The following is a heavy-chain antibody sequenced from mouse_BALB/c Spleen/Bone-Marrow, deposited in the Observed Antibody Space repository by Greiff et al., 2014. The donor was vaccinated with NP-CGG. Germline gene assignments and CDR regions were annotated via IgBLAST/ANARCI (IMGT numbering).Heavy chain of an antibody. J-gene: IGHJ2*01. CDR1: GFTFSSYG. CDR3: ARENYRSHYYFDY. D-gene: IGHD2-14*01. CDR2: INSNGGST. Sequence: EVKLVESGGGLVQPGGSLKLSCAASGFTFSSYGMSWVRQTSDKRLELVATINSNGGSTYYPDSVKGRFTISRDNAKNTLYLQMSSLKSEDTAMYYCARENYRSHYYFDYWGQGTTLTVSS. V-gene: IGHV5-6-3*01.